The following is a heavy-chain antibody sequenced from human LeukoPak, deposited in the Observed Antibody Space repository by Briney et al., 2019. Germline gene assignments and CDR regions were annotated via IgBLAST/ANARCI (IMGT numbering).Heavy chain of an antibody. CDR2: ISSSGSTI. Sequence: GGSLRLSCAASGFTFSRYEMNWVRQAPGKGLEWVSYISSSGSTIYYADSVKGRFTISRDNAKNSLYLQMNSLRAEDTAVYYCARVVLDYYYYMDVWGKGTTVTVSS. J-gene: IGHJ6*03. V-gene: IGHV3-48*03. CDR3: ARVVLDYYYYMDV. D-gene: IGHD2/OR15-2a*01. CDR1: GFTFSRYE.